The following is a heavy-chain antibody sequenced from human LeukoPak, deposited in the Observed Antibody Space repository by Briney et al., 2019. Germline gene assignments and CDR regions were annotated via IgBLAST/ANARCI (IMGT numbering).Heavy chain of an antibody. D-gene: IGHD1-26*01. Sequence: GGSLRLSCAASGFTFSSSAMSWVRQAPGKGLAWVSSITDSGDGEYYADSVKGRFTISRDDSKNTLYLQMNSLRAEDTAVYYCAKDSPVATRWGQGTLVTVSS. CDR3: AKDSPVATR. J-gene: IGHJ4*02. V-gene: IGHV3-23*01. CDR1: GFTFSSSA. CDR2: ITDSGDGE.